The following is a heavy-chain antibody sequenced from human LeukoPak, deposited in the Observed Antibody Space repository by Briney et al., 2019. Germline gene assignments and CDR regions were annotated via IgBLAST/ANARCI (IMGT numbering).Heavy chain of an antibody. J-gene: IGHJ5*02. CDR3: ARDPPDIVVVPAARLWFDP. D-gene: IGHD2-2*01. Sequence: GGSLRLSCAASGFTFSNYYMSWIRQAPGKGLEWVSYISSSGSTIYYADSVKGRFTISRDNAKNSPYLQMNSLRADDTAVYYCARDPPDIVVVPAARLWFDPWGQGTLVTVSS. CDR2: ISSSGSTI. CDR1: GFTFSNYY. V-gene: IGHV3-11*04.